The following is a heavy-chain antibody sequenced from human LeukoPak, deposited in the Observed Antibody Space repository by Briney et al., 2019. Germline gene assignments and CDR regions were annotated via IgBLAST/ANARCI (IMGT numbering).Heavy chain of an antibody. D-gene: IGHD7-27*01. CDR2: MNPNSGNT. V-gene: IGHV1-8*01. Sequence: ASVKASCKASGYTFTSYDINWVRQATGQGLEWMGWMNPNSGNTGYAQKFQGRVTMTRNTSISTAYMELSSLRSEDTAVYYCAKGHGLLGGYFYYYYGMDVWGQGTTVTVSS. CDR1: GYTFTSYD. CDR3: AKGHGLLGGYFYYYYGMDV. J-gene: IGHJ6*02.